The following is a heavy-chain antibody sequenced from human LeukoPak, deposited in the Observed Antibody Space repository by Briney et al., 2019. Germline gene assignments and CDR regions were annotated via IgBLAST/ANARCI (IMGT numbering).Heavy chain of an antibody. Sequence: GGSLRLSCAATGFTFSSYSMNWVRQARGKGVEWVSSISSSSSYIYYADSVKGRFTISRDNAKNSLYLQMNSLRAEDTAVYYCARGPGIAVAGTVRWGQGTLVTVSS. V-gene: IGHV3-21*01. CDR2: ISSSSSYI. D-gene: IGHD6-19*01. CDR3: ARGPGIAVAGTVR. CDR1: GFTFSSYS. J-gene: IGHJ4*02.